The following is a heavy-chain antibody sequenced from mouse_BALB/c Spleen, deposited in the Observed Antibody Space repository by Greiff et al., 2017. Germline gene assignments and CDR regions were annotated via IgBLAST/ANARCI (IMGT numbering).Heavy chain of an antibody. D-gene: IGHD2-4*01. Sequence: DLVKPGASVKLSCKASGYTFTSYWINWIKQRPGQGLEWIGRIAPGSGSTYYNEMFKGKATLTVDTSSSTAYIQLSSLSSEDSAVYFCARLDYYDYDAWFAYWGQGTLVTVSA. CDR1: GYTFTSYW. CDR2: IAPGSGST. V-gene: IGHV1S41*01. J-gene: IGHJ3*01. CDR3: ARLDYYDYDAWFAY.